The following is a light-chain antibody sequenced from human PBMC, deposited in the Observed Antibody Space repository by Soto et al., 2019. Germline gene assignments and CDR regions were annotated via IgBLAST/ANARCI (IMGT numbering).Light chain of an antibody. CDR2: DAS. V-gene: IGKV3-11*01. J-gene: IGKJ1*01. CDR1: QSVSSY. CDR3: QQYNNWPRT. Sequence: EIVLTQSPATLSLSPGERATLSCRASQSVSSYLAWYQQKPGQAPRLLIYDASNRATGIPARFSGSGSGTDFTLTTSSLQSEDFEVYYCQQYNNWPRTLGQGTKVDIK.